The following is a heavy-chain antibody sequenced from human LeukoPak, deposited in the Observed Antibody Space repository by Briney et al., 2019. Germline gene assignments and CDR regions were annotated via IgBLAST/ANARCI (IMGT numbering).Heavy chain of an antibody. D-gene: IGHD3-22*01. CDR1: GFTFCSSA. Sequence: GGSLRLSCAASGFTFCSSAMSWVRHAPGKGLEWVSAIIGSGGRSQSADSARSRFTISRDNTKNTLYLQMNSLRAENTEVYYCAKARDLISMIVVVDWGQGTQVTVSS. V-gene: IGHV3-23*01. CDR2: IIGSGGRS. J-gene: IGHJ4*02. CDR3: AKARDLISMIVVVD.